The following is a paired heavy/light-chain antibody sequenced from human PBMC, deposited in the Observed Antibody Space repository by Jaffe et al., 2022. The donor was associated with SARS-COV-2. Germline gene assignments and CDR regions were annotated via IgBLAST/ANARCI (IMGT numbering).Light chain of an antibody. Sequence: QSVLTQPPSVSAAPGQKVTISCSGSSSNIGNNYVSWYQQLPGTAPKLLIYENNKRPSGIPDRFSGSKSGTSATLGITGLQTGDEADYYCGTWDSSLSTVVFAGGTKLTVL. V-gene: IGLV1-51*02. CDR2: ENN. CDR3: GTWDSSLSTVV. CDR1: SSNIGNNY. J-gene: IGLJ3*02.
Heavy chain of an antibody. D-gene: IGHD3-10*01. V-gene: IGHV4-34*01. CDR1: GGSFSGYQ. CDR2: INHSGNT. CDR3: ARDNGSGTQNYHMDV. J-gene: IGHJ6*03. Sequence: QVQLQQWGAGLLKPSETLSLTCAVYGGSFSGYQWSWIRQPPGKGLEWIGEINHSGNTNYNPSFKSRVTISVDTSKTQFSLKLRSVTATDTAVYFCARDNGSGTQNYHMDVWGKGTTVTVSS.